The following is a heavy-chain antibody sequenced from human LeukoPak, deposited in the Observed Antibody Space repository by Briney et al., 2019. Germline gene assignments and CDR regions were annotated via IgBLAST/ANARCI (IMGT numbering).Heavy chain of an antibody. CDR1: GYTFTSYY. J-gene: IGHJ4*02. CDR2: ISAYNGNT. D-gene: IGHD2-2*01. CDR3: ARDLEPYQLLKYYFDY. Sequence: GASVKVSCKASGYTFTSYYMHWLRQAPGQGLEWMGWISAYNGNTNYAQKLQGRVTMTTDTSTSTAYMELRSLRSDDTAAYYCARDLEPYQLLKYYFDYWGQGTLVTVSS. V-gene: IGHV1-18*04.